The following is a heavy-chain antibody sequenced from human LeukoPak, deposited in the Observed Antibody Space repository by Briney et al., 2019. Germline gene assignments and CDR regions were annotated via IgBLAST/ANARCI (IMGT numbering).Heavy chain of an antibody. J-gene: IGHJ5*02. Sequence: SETLSLTCAVYGGSFSGYYWSWIRQPPGKGLEWIGEINHSGSTNYNPSLKSRVTMSVDTSKNQFSLKLSSVTAADTAVYYCARENSGSYPGNWFDPWGQGTLVTVSS. V-gene: IGHV4-34*01. D-gene: IGHD1-26*01. CDR1: GGSFSGYY. CDR3: ARENSGSYPGNWFDP. CDR2: INHSGST.